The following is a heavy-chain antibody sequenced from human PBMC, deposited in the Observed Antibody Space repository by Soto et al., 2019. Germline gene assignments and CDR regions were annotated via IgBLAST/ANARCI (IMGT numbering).Heavy chain of an antibody. J-gene: IGHJ4*02. CDR3: ARGGPVLLWFGELLGFDY. V-gene: IGHV4-34*01. D-gene: IGHD3-10*01. CDR2: INHSGST. CDR1: GGSFSGYY. Sequence: PSETLSLTCAVYGGSFSGYYWSWIRQPPGKGLEWIGEINHSGSTNYNPSLKSRVTISKDTSKNQFSLKLGSVTAADTAVYYCARGGPVLLWFGELLGFDYWGQGTLVTVSS.